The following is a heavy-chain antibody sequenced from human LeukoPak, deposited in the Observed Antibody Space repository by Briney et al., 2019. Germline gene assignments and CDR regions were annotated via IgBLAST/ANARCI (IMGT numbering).Heavy chain of an antibody. Sequence: PGGSLRLSCAASGFTFSSYSMNWVRQAPGKGLGWVSSISSSSSYIYYADSVKGRFTISRDNAKNSLYLEMSSLRAEDTAVYYCAKLRYYYDSSGYYPFDYWGQGTLVTVSS. D-gene: IGHD3-22*01. V-gene: IGHV3-21*01. CDR1: GFTFSSYS. J-gene: IGHJ4*02. CDR3: AKLRYYYDSSGYYPFDY. CDR2: ISSSSSYI.